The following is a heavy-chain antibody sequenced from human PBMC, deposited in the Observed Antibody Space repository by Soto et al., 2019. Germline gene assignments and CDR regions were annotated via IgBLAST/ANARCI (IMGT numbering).Heavy chain of an antibody. V-gene: IGHV1-69*06. D-gene: IGHD3-3*01. CDR3: ARLVITIFGVVIIRYGMDV. J-gene: IGHJ6*02. CDR2: IIPIFGTA. Sequence: QVQLVQSGAEVKKPGSSVKVSCKASGGTFSSYAISWVLQAPGQGLEWMGGIIPIFGTANYAQKFQGRVTITADKSTSIAYMELSSLRSEDTAVYYCARLVITIFGVVIIRYGMDVWGQGTTVTVSS. CDR1: GGTFSSYA.